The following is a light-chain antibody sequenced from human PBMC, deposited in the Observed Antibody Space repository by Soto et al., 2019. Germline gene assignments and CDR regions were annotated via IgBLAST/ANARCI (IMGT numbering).Light chain of an antibody. CDR1: QDIRNY. V-gene: IGKV1-33*01. CDR3: QHYDHLPPLS. Sequence: DIQMTQSPSSLSASVGDRVTITCQASQDIRNYLNWYQQKPGKAPNLLIYDASNLRAGVPSRFRGRGSGTEFTFTISSLQPEDIATYYCQHYDHLPPLSFGGGTKVEIK. CDR2: DAS. J-gene: IGKJ4*01.